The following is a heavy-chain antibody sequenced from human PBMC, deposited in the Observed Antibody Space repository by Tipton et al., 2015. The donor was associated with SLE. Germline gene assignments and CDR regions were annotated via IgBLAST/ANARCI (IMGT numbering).Heavy chain of an antibody. CDR1: GGSISSSNW. J-gene: IGHJ4*02. V-gene: IGHV4-4*02. CDR3: ARANNWKGPLSFDY. Sequence: TLSLTCAVSGGSISSSNWWSWVRQPPGKGLEWIGEIYHSGSTNYNPSLKSRVTISVDTSKNQFSLKLSSVTAADTAVYYCARANNWKGPLSFDYWGQGTLVTVSS. D-gene: IGHD1-20*01. CDR2: IYHSGST.